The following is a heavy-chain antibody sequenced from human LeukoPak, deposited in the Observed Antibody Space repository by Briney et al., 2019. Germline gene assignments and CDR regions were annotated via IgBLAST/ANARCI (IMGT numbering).Heavy chain of an antibody. J-gene: IGHJ4*02. CDR3: ARGLSYTIVGATVFDY. D-gene: IGHD1-26*01. CDR1: GFTFSSYA. CDR2: ISSNGGST. V-gene: IGHV3-64*01. Sequence: GGSLRLSCAASGFTFSSYAMHWVRQAPGKGLEYVSAISSNGGSTYYANSVKGRITISRDNSKNTLYLQMGSLRAEDMAVYYCARGLSYTIVGATVFDYWGQGTLVTVSS.